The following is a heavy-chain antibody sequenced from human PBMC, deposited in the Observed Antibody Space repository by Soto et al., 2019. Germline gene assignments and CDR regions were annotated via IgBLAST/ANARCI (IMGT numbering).Heavy chain of an antibody. Sequence: EVQLVQSGAEVKKPGESRKISCKGAGDSFTSDWIGWVRQMPGKVLEFIGIIYPAYSDTIYIPSFQCQVTISSDKSISTAYLQWSSLKASDTAMYYCARLDIGYSRPPLFDYWGQGTLVTVSS. D-gene: IGHD6-13*01. CDR2: IYPAYSDT. CDR3: ARLDIGYSRPPLFDY. J-gene: IGHJ4*02. CDR1: GDSFTSDW. V-gene: IGHV5-51*03.